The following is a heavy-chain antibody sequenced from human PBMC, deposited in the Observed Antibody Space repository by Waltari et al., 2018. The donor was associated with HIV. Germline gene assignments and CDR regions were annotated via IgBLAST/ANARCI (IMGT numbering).Heavy chain of an antibody. Sequence: VQLMESGGGLFRPGGSLRLSCVVSGFTFDTFSMNWVRQAPGKGLEWVSSISSGGGYIYYADSVKGRFTISRDNAKDSLFLQMDSLGVEDTAVYFCARSIPNTADIRYYGMDVWGQGTAVTVSS. CDR1: GFTFDTFS. CDR2: ISSGGGYI. D-gene: IGHD2-15*01. V-gene: IGHV3-21*02. CDR3: ARSIPNTADIRYYGMDV. J-gene: IGHJ6*01.